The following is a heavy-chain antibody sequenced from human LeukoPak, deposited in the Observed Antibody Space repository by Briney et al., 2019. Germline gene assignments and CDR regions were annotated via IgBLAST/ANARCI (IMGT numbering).Heavy chain of an antibody. CDR2: ISGSGGST. CDR1: GFTFSSYA. J-gene: IGHJ4*02. CDR3: AKDLGDILTGYDHFDY. V-gene: IGHV3-23*01. Sequence: GGSLRLSCAASGFTFSSYAMSWVRQAPGKGLEWVSAISGSGGSTYYADSVKGRFTISRDNSNNTLYLQMNSLRVEDTAVYYCAKDLGDILTGYDHFDYWGQGTLVTVSS. D-gene: IGHD3-9*01.